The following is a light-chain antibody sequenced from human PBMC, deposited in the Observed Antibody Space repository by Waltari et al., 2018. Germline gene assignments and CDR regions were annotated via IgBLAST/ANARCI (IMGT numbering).Light chain of an antibody. CDR2: KDT. J-gene: IGLJ2*01. V-gene: IGLV3-1*01. Sequence: SDLTQPPSVSMSPGQTAKITCSGDKLGTNFACWYQQKPGQSPVLVIYKDTLRPSEVPARFSGSNSENTATLTISGTQAMDEADYYCQTWDSSSVVFGGGTKLTVL. CDR1: KLGTNF. CDR3: QTWDSSSVV.